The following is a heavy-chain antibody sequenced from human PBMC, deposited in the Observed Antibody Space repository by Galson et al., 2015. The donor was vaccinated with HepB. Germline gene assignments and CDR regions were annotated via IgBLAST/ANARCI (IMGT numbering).Heavy chain of an antibody. D-gene: IGHD1-26*01. J-gene: IGHJ4*02. CDR2: INAGNGNT. CDR1: GYTFTSYA. Sequence: SVKVSCKASGYTFTSYAMHWVRQAPGQRLEWMGWINAGNGNTKYSQKFQGRVTITRDTSASTAYMELSSLRSEDTAVYYCAREFRSYYELDYWGQGTLVTVSS. CDR3: AREFRSYYELDY. V-gene: IGHV1-3*01.